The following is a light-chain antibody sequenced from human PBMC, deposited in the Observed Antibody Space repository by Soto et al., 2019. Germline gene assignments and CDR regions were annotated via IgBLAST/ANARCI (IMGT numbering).Light chain of an antibody. V-gene: IGKV1-27*01. CDR3: QNYNSDPIT. CDR2: GAS. J-gene: IGKJ5*01. Sequence: DIHMTQSASSLSASVGYRFTITCRASQGINIYLAWYQQAAGKVPKHLIYGASKLQSEVPSRFRGGGSGTNFTLTISSLQPEDVGTYYCQNYNSDPITFGQGTRLEIK. CDR1: QGINIY.